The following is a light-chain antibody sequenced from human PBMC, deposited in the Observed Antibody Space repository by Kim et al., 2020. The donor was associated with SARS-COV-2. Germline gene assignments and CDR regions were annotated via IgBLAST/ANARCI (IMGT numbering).Light chain of an antibody. CDR2: DNI. CDR1: SSNIGAGYA. V-gene: IGLV1-40*03. Sequence: GERVTISCTGSSSNIGAGYAVHWYQQLPGIAPKLLSYDNINRPSGVPDRFSASKSGASASLAITGLQVEDEADYYCQSYDNSPSWVFGGGTKLTVL. J-gene: IGLJ3*02. CDR3: QSYDNSPSWV.